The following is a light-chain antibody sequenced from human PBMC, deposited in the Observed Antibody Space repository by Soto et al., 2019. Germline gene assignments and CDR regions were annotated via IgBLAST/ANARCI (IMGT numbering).Light chain of an antibody. CDR1: SANIGSKF. Sequence: QSVLSQQPSASATPGQTVTISCSGTSANIGSKFVYWYQQVPGKAPKLLIFSNNQRPSGVPDRFSASKSGTSASLAIRALRSEDEAIYYCSAWDDTTKGVAFGGGPKLTVL. V-gene: IGLV1-47*02. CDR3: SAWDDTTKGVA. CDR2: SNN. J-gene: IGLJ2*01.